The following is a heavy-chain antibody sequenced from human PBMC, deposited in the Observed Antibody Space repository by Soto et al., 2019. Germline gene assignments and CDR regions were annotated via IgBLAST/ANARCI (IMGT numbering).Heavy chain of an antibody. Sequence: GGSLRLSCAASGFTFSSYSMNWVRQAPGKGLEWVSYISSSSSTIYYADSVKGRFTISRDNAKNSLYLQMNSLRDEDTAVYYCARDLTHYDFWSGYYTAYGMDVWGQGTTVTVSS. J-gene: IGHJ6*02. V-gene: IGHV3-48*02. D-gene: IGHD3-3*01. CDR2: ISSSSSTI. CDR1: GFTFSSYS. CDR3: ARDLTHYDFWSGYYTAYGMDV.